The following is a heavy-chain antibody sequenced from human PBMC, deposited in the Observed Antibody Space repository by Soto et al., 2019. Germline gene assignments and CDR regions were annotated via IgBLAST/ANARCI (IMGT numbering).Heavy chain of an antibody. CDR1: GGSISSYY. D-gene: IGHD6-6*01. Sequence: SETLSLTCTVSGGSISSYYWSWIRQPPGKGLEWIGYIYYSGSTNYNPSLKSRVPISVDTSKNHFSLKLSSVTAADTAVYYCARQYSSSRDFDYWGQGTLVTVSS. V-gene: IGHV4-59*08. CDR3: ARQYSSSRDFDY. CDR2: IYYSGST. J-gene: IGHJ4*02.